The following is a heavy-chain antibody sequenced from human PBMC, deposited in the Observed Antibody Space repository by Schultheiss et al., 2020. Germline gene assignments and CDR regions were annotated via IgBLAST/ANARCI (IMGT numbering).Heavy chain of an antibody. J-gene: IGHJ6*03. V-gene: IGHV3-15*01. D-gene: IGHD3-10*01. CDR3: TTVARTMIRGVALPYYYYYMDV. Sequence: GGSLRLSCAASGFTFSNAWMSWVRQAPGKGLEWVGRIKSKTDGGTTDYAAPVKGRFTISRDDSKNTLYLQMNSLKTEDTAVYYCTTVARTMIRGVALPYYYYYMDVWGKGTTVTVSS. CDR2: IKSKTDGGTT. CDR1: GFTFSNAW.